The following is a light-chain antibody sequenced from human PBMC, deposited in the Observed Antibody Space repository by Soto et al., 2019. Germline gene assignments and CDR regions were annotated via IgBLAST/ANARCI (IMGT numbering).Light chain of an antibody. CDR2: EVS. CDR1: SSDVGGYKY. J-gene: IGLJ1*01. Sequence: QSVLTQPASVSGSPGQSITISCTGTSSDVGGYKYVSWYQQHPGKAPKLMIYEVSNRPSGVSNRFSGSKSVNTASLTISGLQAEDEADYYCSSYTSSSTLVFGTGTKLTVL. CDR3: SSYTSSSTLV. V-gene: IGLV2-14*01.